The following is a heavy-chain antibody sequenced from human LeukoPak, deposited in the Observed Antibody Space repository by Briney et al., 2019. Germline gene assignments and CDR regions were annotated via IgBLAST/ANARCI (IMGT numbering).Heavy chain of an antibody. CDR2: ISGSGGST. J-gene: IGHJ4*02. CDR1: GFTFSSYG. D-gene: IGHD4-17*01. CDR3: ARDSIYGDYEFDY. V-gene: IGHV3-23*01. Sequence: GGSLRLSCAASGFTFSSYGMSWVCQAPGKGLEWVSAISGSGGSTYYADSVKGRFTISRDNSKNTLYLQMNSLRAEDTAVYYCARDSIYGDYEFDYWGQGTLVTVSS.